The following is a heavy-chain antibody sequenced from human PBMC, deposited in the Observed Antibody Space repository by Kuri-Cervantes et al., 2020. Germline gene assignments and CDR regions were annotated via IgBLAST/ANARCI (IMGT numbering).Heavy chain of an antibody. CDR3: ARHRTYYYDSLDY. Sequence: GSLRLSCTVSGGPISSYYWSWIRQPPGKGLEWIGYIYYSGSTNYNPSLKSRVTISVDTSKNQFSLKLSSVTAADTAVYYCARHRTYYYDSLDYWGQGTRVTVSS. J-gene: IGHJ4*02. CDR1: GGPISSYY. D-gene: IGHD3-22*01. CDR2: IYYSGST. V-gene: IGHV4-59*01.